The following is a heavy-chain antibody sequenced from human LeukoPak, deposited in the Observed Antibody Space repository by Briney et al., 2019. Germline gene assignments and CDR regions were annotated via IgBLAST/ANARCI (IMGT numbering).Heavy chain of an antibody. V-gene: IGHV3-48*01. Sequence: GRSLRLSCAASGFNFFTYGMHWVRQAPGKGLEWVSYISSGGSIIYYADSVKGRFTISRDNSKNTLYLQMNSLRAEDTAVYYCAREGGFSYYDILTGYYYFDYWGQGTLVTVSS. J-gene: IGHJ4*02. CDR3: AREGGFSYYDILTGYYYFDY. CDR1: GFNFFTYG. CDR2: ISSGGSII. D-gene: IGHD3-9*01.